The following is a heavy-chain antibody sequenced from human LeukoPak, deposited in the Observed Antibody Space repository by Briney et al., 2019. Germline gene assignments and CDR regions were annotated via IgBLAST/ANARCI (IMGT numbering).Heavy chain of an antibody. CDR1: SYTFTNYW. CDR3: ARFLYSSGFFHFDY. J-gene: IGHJ4*02. Sequence: GESLKISCKGFSYTFTNYWIGWVRQVPGKGLEWLVIIYPGDSDSRYSPSFQGQVTISADKPISTAYLQWSSLKASDTAIYYCARFLYSSGFFHFDYWGQGTQVTVSS. V-gene: IGHV5-51*04. CDR2: IYPGDSDS. D-gene: IGHD6-19*01.